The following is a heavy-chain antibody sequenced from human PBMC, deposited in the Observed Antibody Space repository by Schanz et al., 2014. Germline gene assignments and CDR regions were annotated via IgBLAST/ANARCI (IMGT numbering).Heavy chain of an antibody. CDR2: IDPNGGAT. CDR3: ARESVSRTRLFDP. Sequence: QVQLLQSGAEVKKPGASVKVSCKASGYTFIDYYMHWVRQAPGQGLEWVGWIDPNGGATNHAQMLQGRVTMTRDTSISSAYMELSTLTSDDTAVYYCARESVSRTRLFDPWGQGTLVTVSS. J-gene: IGHJ5*02. CDR1: GYTFIDYY. D-gene: IGHD3-3*01. V-gene: IGHV1-2*02.